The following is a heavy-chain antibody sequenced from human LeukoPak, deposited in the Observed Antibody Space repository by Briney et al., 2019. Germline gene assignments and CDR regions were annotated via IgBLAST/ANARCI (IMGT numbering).Heavy chain of an antibody. V-gene: IGHV4-30-2*01. CDR1: GGSISSGGYY. CDR2: IYHSGST. D-gene: IGHD3-9*01. Sequence: PSQTLSLTCTVSGGSISSGGYYWSWIRRPPGKGLEWIGYIYHSGSTYYNPSLKSRVTISVDRSKNQFSLKLSSVTAADTAVYYCARAPLDYDILTGYPDWGQGTLVTVSS. J-gene: IGHJ4*02. CDR3: ARAPLDYDILTGYPD.